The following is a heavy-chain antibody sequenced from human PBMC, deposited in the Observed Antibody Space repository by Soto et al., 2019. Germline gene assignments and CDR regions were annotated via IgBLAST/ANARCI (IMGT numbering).Heavy chain of an antibody. V-gene: IGHV3-11*05. CDR3: ARERVVGSSGSPRRGMDV. Sequence: GGSLRLSCAASGFTFNDYYMSWIRQAPGKGLKWVSYIGSSNTYTNYADSVKGRFTISRDNAKNSLYLQMNSLRAADTAVYYCARERVVGSSGSPRRGMDVWGQGTTVTVSS. CDR2: IGSSNTYT. J-gene: IGHJ6*02. CDR1: GFTFNDYY. D-gene: IGHD3-22*01.